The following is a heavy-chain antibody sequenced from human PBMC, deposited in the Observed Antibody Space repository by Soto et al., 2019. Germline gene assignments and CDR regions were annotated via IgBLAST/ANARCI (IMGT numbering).Heavy chain of an antibody. CDR3: ARDLARSFTDP. D-gene: IGHD3-16*02. J-gene: IGHJ5*02. CDR2: IYHSGST. V-gene: IGHV4-30-2*01. CDR1: GGSISSGGYS. Sequence: PSETLSLTCAVSGGSISSGGYSWSWIRQPPGKGLEWIGYIYHSGSTYYNPSLKSRVTISVDRSKNQFSLKLSSVTAADTAVYYCARDLARSFTDPWGQGTLGTVSA.